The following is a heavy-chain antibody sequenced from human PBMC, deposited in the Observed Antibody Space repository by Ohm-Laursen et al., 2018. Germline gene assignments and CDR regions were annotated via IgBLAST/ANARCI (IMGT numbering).Heavy chain of an antibody. V-gene: IGHV1-69*06. CDR1: GGTFSSYA. CDR3: ASTKLGYCSGGSCYWFDP. D-gene: IGHD2-15*01. J-gene: IGHJ5*02. Sequence: VKVSCKASGGTFSSYAISWVRQAPGQGLEWMGGIIPIFGTANYAQKFQGRVTITADKSTSTAYMELSSLRSEDTAVYYCASTKLGYCSGGSCYWFDPWGQGTLVTVSS. CDR2: IIPIFGTA.